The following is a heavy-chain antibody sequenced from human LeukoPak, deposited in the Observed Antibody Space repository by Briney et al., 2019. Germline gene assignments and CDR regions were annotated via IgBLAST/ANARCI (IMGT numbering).Heavy chain of an antibody. D-gene: IGHD5-12*01. CDR3: ARDRSSLRYDYPSYFDY. J-gene: IGHJ4*02. V-gene: IGHV3-21*01. Sequence: GGSLRLSCAASGFTFSSYSMNWVRQAPGKGLEWVSSISSSSSYIYYADSVKGRFTISRDNAKNSLYLQMNSLRAEDTAVYYCARDRSSLRYDYPSYFDYWGQGTLVTVSS. CDR1: GFTFSSYS. CDR2: ISSSSSYI.